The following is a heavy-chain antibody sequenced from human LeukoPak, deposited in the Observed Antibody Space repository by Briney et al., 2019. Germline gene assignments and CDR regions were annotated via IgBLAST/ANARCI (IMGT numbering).Heavy chain of an antibody. Sequence: GGSLRLSCAASGFAFDDFAMHWVRQGPRKGLEWVSLISWDGDSTYYVDSVKGRFTISRDNNKNSLYLQMNSLKTEDTALYYCAKGLGRGKWEPIDSWGQGTLVTASS. J-gene: IGHJ4*02. CDR2: ISWDGDST. CDR3: AKGLGRGKWEPIDS. CDR1: GFAFDDFA. D-gene: IGHD1-26*01. V-gene: IGHV3-43D*03.